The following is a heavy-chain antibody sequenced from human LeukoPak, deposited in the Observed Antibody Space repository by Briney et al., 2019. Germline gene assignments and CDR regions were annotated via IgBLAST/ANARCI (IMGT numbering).Heavy chain of an antibody. V-gene: IGHV3-23*01. D-gene: IGHD1-26*01. CDR3: ARVGQGEWFFDL. Sequence: GGSLRLSCAASGVTFSSYAMSWVRQAPGKGLDWVSGICCSGSSTSYADFVKGGFIIVSDNSKSTLYLQRNSLTAEDTAVYCCARVGQGEWFFDLWGRGNLVTVSS. CDR2: ICCSGSST. CDR1: GVTFSSYA. J-gene: IGHJ2*01.